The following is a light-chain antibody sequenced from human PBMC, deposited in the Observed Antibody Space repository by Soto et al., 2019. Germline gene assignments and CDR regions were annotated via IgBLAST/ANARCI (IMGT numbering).Light chain of an antibody. Sequence: DIQMTQSPSTLSASVGDTVTVTCRAVQSVSGWLAWYQQKPGKAPKLLIYDASILESGVPSRFSGSGSGTEFTLTISSLQPDDFATYYCQQYNSYRTFGQGTKVDI. J-gene: IGKJ1*01. CDR3: QQYNSYRT. CDR1: QSVSGW. V-gene: IGKV1-5*01. CDR2: DAS.